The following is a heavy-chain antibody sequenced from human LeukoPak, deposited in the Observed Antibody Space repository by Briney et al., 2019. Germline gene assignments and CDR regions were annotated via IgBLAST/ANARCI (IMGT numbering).Heavy chain of an antibody. CDR1: GFTLSSYV. CDR3: AKTPYSSSWYYFDY. J-gene: IGHJ4*02. CDR2: ISYDGSNK. V-gene: IGHV3-30-3*02. D-gene: IGHD6-13*01. Sequence: GGSLRLSFAASGFTLSSYVMHWVRQAPGKGLEWVAVISYDGSNKYYADSVKGRFTISRDNSENTLYLQMNSPRVEDTAVYYCAKTPYSSSWYYFDYWGQGTLVTVSS.